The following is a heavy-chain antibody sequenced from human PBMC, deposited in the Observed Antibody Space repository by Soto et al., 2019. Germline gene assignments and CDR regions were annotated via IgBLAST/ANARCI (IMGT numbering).Heavy chain of an antibody. CDR3: ARVRPVWFGELLGGYYFDY. V-gene: IGHV4-4*07. CDR2: IYTSGST. Sequence: QVQLQESGPGLVKPSETLSLTCTVSGGSISSYYWSWIRQPAGTGLEWIGRIYTSGSTNYNPSLKSRVTMSVDTSKNQFSLKLSSVTAADTAVYYCARVRPVWFGELLGGYYFDYWGQGTLVTVSS. D-gene: IGHD3-10*01. J-gene: IGHJ4*02. CDR1: GGSISSYY.